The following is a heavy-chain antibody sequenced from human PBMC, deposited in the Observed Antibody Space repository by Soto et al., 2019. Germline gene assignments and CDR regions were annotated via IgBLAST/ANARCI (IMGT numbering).Heavy chain of an antibody. CDR2: TSHDGTNK. J-gene: IGHJ6*02. V-gene: IGHV3-30*18. CDR1: GFTFSRYG. Sequence: QVQLVESGGGVVQPGRSLRLSCATSGFTFSRYGIRWVRQAPGKGLEWVAVTSHDGTNKYYTDSVKGRFIISRDNSKNTLYLEMNSLRAEDTAVYYCAKETVATIRPTRIYYYYGLDVWGQGTTVSVSS. CDR3: AKETVATIRPTRIYYYYGLDV. D-gene: IGHD5-12*01.